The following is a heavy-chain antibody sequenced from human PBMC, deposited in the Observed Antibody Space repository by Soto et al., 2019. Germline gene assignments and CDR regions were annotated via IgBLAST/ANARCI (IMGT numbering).Heavy chain of an antibody. D-gene: IGHD6-6*01. Sequence: GGSLRLSCAASGFTFSSYSMNWVRQAPGKGLEWVSSISSSSSYIYYADSVKGRFTISRDNAKNSLYLQMNSLRAEDTAVYYCARDLTEYSSSSNPRYYYYYMDVWGKGTTVTVSS. V-gene: IGHV3-21*01. CDR2: ISSSSSYI. J-gene: IGHJ6*03. CDR3: ARDLTEYSSSSNPRYYYYYMDV. CDR1: GFTFSSYS.